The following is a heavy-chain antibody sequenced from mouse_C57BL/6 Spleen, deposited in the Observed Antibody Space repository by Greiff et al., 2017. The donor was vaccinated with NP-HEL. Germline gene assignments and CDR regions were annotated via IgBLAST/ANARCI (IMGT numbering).Heavy chain of an antibody. CDR3: ARAYYNYAMDY. CDR1: GFTFSDYY. J-gene: IGHJ4*01. V-gene: IGHV5-16*01. Sequence: EVQRVESEGGLVQPGSSMKLSCTASGFTFSDYYMAWVRQVPEKGLEWVANINYDGSSTYYLDSLKSRFIISRDNAKNILYLQMSSLKSEDTATYYCARAYYNYAMDYWGQGTSVTVSS. CDR2: INYDGSST. D-gene: IGHD2-12*01.